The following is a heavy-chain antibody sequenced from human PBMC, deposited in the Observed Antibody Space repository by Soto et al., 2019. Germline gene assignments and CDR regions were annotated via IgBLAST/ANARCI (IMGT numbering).Heavy chain of an antibody. J-gene: IGHJ5*02. CDR3: ARGIEVRCTSDRCYTGDWFDP. V-gene: IGHV4-38-2*01. CDR1: GNSIRSGYS. CDR2: MWHSGNT. Sequence: SETLSLTCGVSGNSIRSGYSWGWIRQPPGKGLEWIGSMWHSGNTDYNPSLKTRGTISGDTWKKQGSLKLSSVTAEDTAVYFCARGIEVRCTSDRCYTGDWFDPWGQGTLVTASS. D-gene: IGHD2-2*02.